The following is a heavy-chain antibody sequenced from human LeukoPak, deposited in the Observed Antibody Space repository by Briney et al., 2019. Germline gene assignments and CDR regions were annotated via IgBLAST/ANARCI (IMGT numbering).Heavy chain of an antibody. CDR2: IYYSGST. CDR3: AREGQSSSWYYDY. V-gene: IGHV4-39*07. CDR1: GGSISSSSYY. J-gene: IGHJ4*02. D-gene: IGHD6-13*01. Sequence: SETLSLTCTVSGGSISSSSYYWGWIRQPPGTGLEWIGSIYYSGSTYYNPSLKSRVTISVDTSKNQFSLKLSSVTAADTAVYYCAREGQSSSWYYDYWGQGTLVTVSS.